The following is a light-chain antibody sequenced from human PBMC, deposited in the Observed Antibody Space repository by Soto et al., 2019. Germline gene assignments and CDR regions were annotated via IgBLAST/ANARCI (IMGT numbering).Light chain of an antibody. Sequence: ETVMTQSPATLSVSPGERATLSCRASQSVSTNLAWYHQQSGQAPRLLIYGASTRASGIPARFSGSGSGTEFTLTINSPQSEDYGTYFCQQYDDWPPVTFGGGTKVEIK. CDR1: QSVSTN. V-gene: IGKV3-15*01. CDR2: GAS. J-gene: IGKJ4*01. CDR3: QQYDDWPPVT.